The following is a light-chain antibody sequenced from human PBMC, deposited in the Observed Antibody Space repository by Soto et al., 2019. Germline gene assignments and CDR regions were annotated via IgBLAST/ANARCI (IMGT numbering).Light chain of an antibody. CDR1: QSISSW. J-gene: IGKJ1*01. Sequence: DIQLTQSPSTLSASVGDRVTITCRASQSISSWLAWYQQKPGKAPKLLIYKASSLESGVPSRFSCSGSVTEFTLTSSSLQPDDFATYYCQQYNSYSRTFGQGTKVEIK. V-gene: IGKV1-5*03. CDR3: QQYNSYSRT. CDR2: KAS.